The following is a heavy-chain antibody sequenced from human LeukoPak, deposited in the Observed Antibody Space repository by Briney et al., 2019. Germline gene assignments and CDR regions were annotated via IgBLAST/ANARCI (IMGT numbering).Heavy chain of an antibody. Sequence: GGSLRLSCAASGFTFSSHGMSWVRQAPGKGLEWVSAISGSGGSTYYADSVKGRFTMSRDNSKNTLYLQMNSLRAEDTAVYYCAKVLVGTTCFEYWGQGTLVTVSS. J-gene: IGHJ4*02. CDR1: GFTFSSHG. V-gene: IGHV3-23*01. CDR2: ISGSGGST. D-gene: IGHD1-7*01. CDR3: AKVLVGTTCFEY.